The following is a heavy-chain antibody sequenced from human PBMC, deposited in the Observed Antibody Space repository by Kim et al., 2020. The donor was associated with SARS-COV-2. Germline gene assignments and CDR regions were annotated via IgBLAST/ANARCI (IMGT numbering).Heavy chain of an antibody. CDR1: GFTFSNAW. D-gene: IGHD3-10*01. CDR3: TTVRGVFLHTKRYGMDV. V-gene: IGHV3-15*01. J-gene: IGHJ6*02. Sequence: GGSLRLSCAASGFTFSNAWMSWVRQAPGKGLEWVGRIKSKTDGGTTDYAAPVKGRFTISRDDSKNTLYLQMNSLKTEDTAVYYCTTVRGVFLHTKRYGMDVWGQGTTVTVSS. CDR2: IKSKTDGGTT.